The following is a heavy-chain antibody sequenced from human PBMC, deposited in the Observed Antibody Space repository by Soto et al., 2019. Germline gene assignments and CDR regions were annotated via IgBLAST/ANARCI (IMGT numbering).Heavy chain of an antibody. CDR1: GFTFSSYG. D-gene: IGHD3-10*01. CDR3: ARDHYYGSGSYFPVWFDP. Sequence: GGSLRLSCAASGFTFSSYGRHWVRQAPGKGLEWVAVIWYDGSNKYYADSVKGRFTISRDNSKNTLYLQMNSLRAEDTAVYYCARDHYYGSGSYFPVWFDPWGQGTLVTVSS. J-gene: IGHJ5*02. V-gene: IGHV3-33*01. CDR2: IWYDGSNK.